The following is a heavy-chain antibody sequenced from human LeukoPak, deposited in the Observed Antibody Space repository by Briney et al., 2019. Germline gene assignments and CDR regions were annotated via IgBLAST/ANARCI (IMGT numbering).Heavy chain of an antibody. CDR3: ATGKGWTVVGNLFFDY. CDR1: GGTFSSYA. Sequence: SVKVSCKASGGTFSSYAISWVRQAPGQGLEWMGGIIPIFGTANYAQKFQGRVTITADESTSTAYMELSSLRSEDTAVYYCATGKGWTVVGNLFFDYWGQGTLVTVSS. CDR2: IIPIFGTA. D-gene: IGHD4-23*01. V-gene: IGHV1-69*13. J-gene: IGHJ4*02.